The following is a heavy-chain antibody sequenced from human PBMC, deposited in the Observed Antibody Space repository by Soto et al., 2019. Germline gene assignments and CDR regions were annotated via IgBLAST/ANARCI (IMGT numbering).Heavy chain of an antibody. D-gene: IGHD6-13*01. CDR3: ARDDGGSAADAFDY. CDR1: GFTFSSYG. CDR2: IWYDGSNK. J-gene: IGHJ4*02. V-gene: IGHV3-33*01. Sequence: PGGSLRLSCAASGFTFSSYGMHWVRQAPGKGLEWVAVIWYDGSNKYYADSVKGRFTISRDNSKNTLYLQMNSLRAEDTAVYYCARDDGGSAADAFDYWGQGTLVTVSS.